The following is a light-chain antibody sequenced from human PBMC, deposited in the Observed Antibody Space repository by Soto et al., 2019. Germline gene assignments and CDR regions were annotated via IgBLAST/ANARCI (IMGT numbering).Light chain of an antibody. V-gene: IGLV1-40*01. CDR3: QSYDSSLSGDV. Sequence: QSVLTQPPSVSGAPGQRVTISCTGSNSNIGAGYDVHWYQQLPGTAPKLLIYGSINRPSGVPDRFSGSKSGTSASLAITGLQAEDEADYYCQSYDSSLSGDVFGTGTKLTVL. J-gene: IGLJ1*01. CDR2: GSI. CDR1: NSNIGAGYD.